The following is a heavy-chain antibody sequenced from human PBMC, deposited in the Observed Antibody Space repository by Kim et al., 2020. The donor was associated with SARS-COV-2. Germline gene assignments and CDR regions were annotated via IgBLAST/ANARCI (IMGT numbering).Heavy chain of an antibody. CDR3: ARGVVAVAHYYFDY. D-gene: IGHD6-19*01. J-gene: IGHJ4*02. Sequence: NPSLKSRVTISVDTSKTQFSLKLSSVTAADTAVYYCARGVVAVAHYYFDYWGQGTLVTVSS. V-gene: IGHV4-34*01.